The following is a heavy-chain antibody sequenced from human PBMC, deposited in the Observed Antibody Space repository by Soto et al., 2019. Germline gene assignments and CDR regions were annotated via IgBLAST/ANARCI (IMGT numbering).Heavy chain of an antibody. Sequence: PSETLSLTCAVSRASITYFSWSWIRQSAGKGLEWIGRISSSGGTNYNPSLKSRVTMSLDMSKNQFSLNLSSVTAADTAVYYCARGAKSDYYYTIDVWGQGTSVTVSS. V-gene: IGHV4-4*07. J-gene: IGHJ6*02. CDR3: ARGAKSDYYYTIDV. CDR2: ISSSGGT. CDR1: RASITYFS.